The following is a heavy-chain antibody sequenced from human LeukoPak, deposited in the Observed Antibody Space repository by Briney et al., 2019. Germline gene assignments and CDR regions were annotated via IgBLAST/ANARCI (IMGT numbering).Heavy chain of an antibody. CDR1: GFTFSNAW. Sequence: GGSLRLSCAASGFTFSNAWMSSVRQAPGKGREWVGRIKSKTDGGTTDYAAPVKGRFTIARDDTKNRLYLQMNSQKTEDTAVYYCTTGEDYIWGSYPDYWGQGTLVTVSS. J-gene: IGHJ4*02. D-gene: IGHD3-16*02. CDR2: IKSKTDGGTT. CDR3: TTGEDYIWGSYPDY. V-gene: IGHV3-15*01.